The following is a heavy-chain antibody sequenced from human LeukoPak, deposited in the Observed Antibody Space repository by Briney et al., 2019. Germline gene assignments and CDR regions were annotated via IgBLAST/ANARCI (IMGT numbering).Heavy chain of an antibody. V-gene: IGHV1-18*01. D-gene: IGHD4-11*01. CDR3: ARGSSPYNWYFDL. J-gene: IGHJ2*01. Sequence: GASVKVSCKASGYRLRNHGISWVRQAPGQGLEWMGWIGADSGDTHGDTHYAEKLQGRVTMTTDTSTDTAYMDLRSLTSDDTAVYYCARGSSPYNWYFDLWGLGTLVTVSS. CDR1: GYRLRNHG. CDR2: IGADSGDTHGDT.